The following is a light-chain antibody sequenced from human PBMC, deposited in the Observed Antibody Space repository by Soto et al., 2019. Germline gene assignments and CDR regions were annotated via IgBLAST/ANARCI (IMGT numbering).Light chain of an antibody. V-gene: IGKV3-11*01. CDR2: DAS. CDR3: QQRSNWPGT. J-gene: IGKJ1*01. Sequence: IVLTQSPATLSLYTGERATLSCRASQSVSSYLAWYQQKPGQAPRLLIYDASNRATGIPARFSGSGSGTDFTLTISSLEPEDFAVYYCQQRSNWPGTFGQGTKVDIK. CDR1: QSVSSY.